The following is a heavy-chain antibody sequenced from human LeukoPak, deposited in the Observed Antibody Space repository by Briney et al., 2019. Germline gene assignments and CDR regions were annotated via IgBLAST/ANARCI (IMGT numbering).Heavy chain of an antibody. CDR1: GLTVSNNY. V-gene: IGHV3-53*05. D-gene: IGHD5-18*01. CDR3: MRGRGYIYGYDY. J-gene: IGHJ4*02. Sequence: GGSLRLSLAASGLTVSNNYMDWVRQAPGKGLEWVSTIYSGGSKYYADSVKGRFTISKDNSENTLYLQMGSLRAEDMAVYYCMRGRGYIYGYDYWGQGTLVTVSS. CDR2: IYSGGSK.